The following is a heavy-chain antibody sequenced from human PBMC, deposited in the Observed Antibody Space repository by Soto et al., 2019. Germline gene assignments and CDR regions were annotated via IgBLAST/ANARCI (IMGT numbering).Heavy chain of an antibody. V-gene: IGHV3-33*01. D-gene: IGHD6-13*01. J-gene: IGHJ6*02. CDR3: ARRQISPPTRGAASARGGMDV. CDR1: GFNFNNYG. Sequence: QVQLVESGGGVVQPGRSLRLSCAASGFNFNNYGMHWVRQAPGKGLEWVAVIWNDGNGYYYANSVKGRFTISRDNSKNWLYLQMSSLRAEDTAVYYCARRQISPPTRGAASARGGMDVWGQGTTVTVSS. CDR2: IWNDGNGY.